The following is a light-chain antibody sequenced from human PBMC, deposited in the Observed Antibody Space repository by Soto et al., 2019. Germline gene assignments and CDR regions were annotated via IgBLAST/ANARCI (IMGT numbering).Light chain of an antibody. V-gene: IGLV2-14*01. J-gene: IGLJ1*01. CDR3: SSYTSSSTAFYV. CDR2: DVS. CDR1: SSDVGGYNY. Sequence: QSVLTQPASVSGSPGQSITISCTGTSSDVGGYNYVSWYQQHPGKAPKLMIYDVSNRPSGVSNRFSGSKSVNTASLTISGLQAEDEADYYCSSYTSSSTAFYVFGTGTKLTVL.